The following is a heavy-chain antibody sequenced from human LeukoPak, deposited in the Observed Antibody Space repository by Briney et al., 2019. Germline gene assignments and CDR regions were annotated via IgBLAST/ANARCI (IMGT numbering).Heavy chain of an antibody. V-gene: IGHV3-23*01. D-gene: IGHD3-3*01. CDR3: AKDQYYDFWSGYSYNWFDP. J-gene: IGHJ5*02. CDR2: ISGSGGST. Sequence: RGSLRLSCAAPGFTFSSYAMSWVRQAPGKGLEWVSAISGSGGSTYYADSVKGRFTISRDNSKNTLYLQMNSLRAEDTAVYYCAKDQYYDFWSGYSYNWFDPWGQGTLVTVSS. CDR1: GFTFSSYA.